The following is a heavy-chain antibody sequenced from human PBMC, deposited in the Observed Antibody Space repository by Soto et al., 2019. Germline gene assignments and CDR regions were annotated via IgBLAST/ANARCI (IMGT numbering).Heavy chain of an antibody. D-gene: IGHD6-19*01. Sequence: QVQLQESGPGLVKPSETLSLTCTVSGGSISSYYWSWIRQPPGKGLEWIGYIYYSGSTNYNPSLKSRVTISVDTSKNQFSLMLSSVTAADTAVYYCARDAQGSGWYEEWFDPWGQGTLVTVSS. CDR1: GGSISSYY. V-gene: IGHV4-59*01. CDR2: IYYSGST. CDR3: ARDAQGSGWYEEWFDP. J-gene: IGHJ5*02.